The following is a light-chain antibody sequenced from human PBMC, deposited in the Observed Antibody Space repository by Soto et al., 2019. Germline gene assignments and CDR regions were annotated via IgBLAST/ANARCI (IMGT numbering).Light chain of an antibody. CDR1: SSDVGSYNL. CDR3: CSYAAITSLV. CDR2: EVY. V-gene: IGLV2-23*02. J-gene: IGLJ2*01. Sequence: QSALTQSASVSGSPGQSITISCTGTSSDVGSYNLVSWYQHHPGKAPKLIIYEVYKRPSGVSNRFSGSKSGHTASLTISGLQAEDEADYYCCSYAAITSLVFGGGTKVTVL.